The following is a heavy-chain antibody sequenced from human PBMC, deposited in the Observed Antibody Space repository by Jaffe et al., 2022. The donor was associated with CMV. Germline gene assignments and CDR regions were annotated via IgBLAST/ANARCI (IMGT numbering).Heavy chain of an antibody. Sequence: EVQLVESGGGLVQPGGSLRLSCAASGFTFSSYEMNWVRQAPGKGLEWVSYISSSGSTIYYADSVKGRFTISRDNAKNSLYLQMNSLRAEDTAVYYCARAPAPPRLAAAGSYYWGQGTLVTVSS. CDR2: ISSSGSTI. CDR1: GFTFSSYE. V-gene: IGHV3-48*03. D-gene: IGHD6-13*01. CDR3: ARAPAPPRLAAAGSYY. J-gene: IGHJ4*02.